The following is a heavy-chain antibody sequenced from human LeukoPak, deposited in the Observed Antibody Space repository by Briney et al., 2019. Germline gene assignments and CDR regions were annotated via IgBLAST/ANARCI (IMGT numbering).Heavy chain of an antibody. V-gene: IGHV1-18*01. D-gene: IGHD5-18*01. J-gene: IGHJ4*02. CDR2: ISVDNGNT. CDR3: ARSGRYNFGFDY. Sequence: AASVKVSCKASDYTFTSYGFSWVRQAPGQGLEWMGWISVDNGNTDYAQNLQGRVTMTTDKPTSTAYMELRSLISDDTAVYYCARSGRYNFGFDYWGQGTLVTVS. CDR1: DYTFTSYG.